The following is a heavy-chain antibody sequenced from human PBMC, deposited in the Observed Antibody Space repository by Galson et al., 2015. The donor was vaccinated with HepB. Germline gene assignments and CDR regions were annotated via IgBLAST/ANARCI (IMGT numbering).Heavy chain of an antibody. CDR3: ATATWVTAMGTGVGAFDI. V-gene: IGHV1-24*01. Sequence: SVKVSCKVSGYTLTELSMHWVRQAPGKGLEWMGGFDPEDGETIYAQKFQGRVTMTEDTSTDTAYMELSSLRSEDTAVYYCATATWVTAMGTGVGAFDIWGQGTMVTVSS. CDR2: FDPEDGET. CDR1: GYTLTELS. J-gene: IGHJ3*02. D-gene: IGHD5-18*01.